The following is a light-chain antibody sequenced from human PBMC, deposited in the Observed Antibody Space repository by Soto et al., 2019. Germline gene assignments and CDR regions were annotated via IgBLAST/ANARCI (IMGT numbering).Light chain of an antibody. J-gene: IGKJ5*01. CDR2: SAS. CDR3: QQLNSYPIT. CDR1: QGIGLY. Sequence: IQLTQSPSSLSASVGDRVTITCLASQGIGLYLAWYQQKPGKAPKLLIYSASTLQSGVPSGFNGSGSGTDFTLTISSLQPEDFATYYCQQLNSYPITVGQGTRLEIK. V-gene: IGKV1-9*01.